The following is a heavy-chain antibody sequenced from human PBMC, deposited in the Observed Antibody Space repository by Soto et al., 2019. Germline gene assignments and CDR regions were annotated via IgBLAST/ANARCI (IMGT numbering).Heavy chain of an antibody. CDR1: GFSLSNARMG. CDR3: ARAYFYDSPVPFDY. Sequence: QVTLKESGPVLVKPTETLTLTCTVSGFSLSNARMGVSGIRQPPGKALEWLAHIFSSHEKSYSTSLKSRPTIPKDTSKSQVVLIMTNMDPVDTATYYCARAYFYDSPVPFDYWGQGTLVTVSS. V-gene: IGHV2-26*01. CDR2: IFSSHEK. J-gene: IGHJ4*02. D-gene: IGHD3-22*01.